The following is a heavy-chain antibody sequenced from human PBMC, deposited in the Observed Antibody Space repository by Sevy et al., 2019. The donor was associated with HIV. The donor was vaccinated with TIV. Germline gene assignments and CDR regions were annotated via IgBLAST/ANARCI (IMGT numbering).Heavy chain of an antibody. CDR1: GFTFSSYW. CDR2: IKQDGSEK. V-gene: IGHV3-7*03. Sequence: GGSLRLSCAASGFTFSSYWMSWVRQAPGKGLEWVANIKQDGSEKYYVDSVKGRFTISRDNAKNSLYLQMNSLRAEDTAVYYCAKDRVSGTYYTGDFDYWGQGTLVTVSS. J-gene: IGHJ4*02. D-gene: IGHD3-10*01. CDR3: AKDRVSGTYYTGDFDY.